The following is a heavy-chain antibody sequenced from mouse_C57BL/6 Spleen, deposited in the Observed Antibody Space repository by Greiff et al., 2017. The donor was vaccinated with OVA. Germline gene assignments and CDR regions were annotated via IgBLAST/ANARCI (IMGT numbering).Heavy chain of an antibody. CDR3: ARGLYYYGSSYIYAMDD. D-gene: IGHD1-1*01. J-gene: IGHJ4*01. CDR1: GYTFTGYW. CDR2: ILPGSGST. Sequence: QVQLQQSGAELMKPGASVKLSCKATGYTFTGYWIEWVKQRPGHGLEWIGEILPGSGSTNYTEKFKGKATFTADTSSNTAYMQLSSLTTEDSAIYYCARGLYYYGSSYIYAMDDWGQGTSVTVSS. V-gene: IGHV1-9*01.